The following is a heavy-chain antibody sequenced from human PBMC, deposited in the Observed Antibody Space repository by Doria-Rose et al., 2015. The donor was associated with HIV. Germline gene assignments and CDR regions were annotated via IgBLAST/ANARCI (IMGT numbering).Heavy chain of an antibody. V-gene: IGHV3-9*01. CDR2: ISWDSGAK. J-gene: IGHJ6*03. D-gene: IGHD3-3*01. CDR1: GFSFESYA. Sequence: VQLVQSGRGLVQPGRSLRPSCVGSGFSFESYAMHWVRLAPGQGLEWVAGISWDSGAKGNADSVEGRFTISRDNAKKSVYLEMRSLRPEDTAFYYCAKAPIIGPKYYFYMDVWGKGTSVTVSS. CDR3: AKAPIIGPKYYFYMDV.